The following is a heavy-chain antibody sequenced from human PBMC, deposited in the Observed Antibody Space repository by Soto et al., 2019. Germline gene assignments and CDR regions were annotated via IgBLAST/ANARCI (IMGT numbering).Heavy chain of an antibody. D-gene: IGHD5-12*01. J-gene: IGHJ4*02. Sequence: GSLRLSCVASGXTFSTYSMSWVRQAPGKGLEWVSGIGGNGGTTRYADSVKGRFTISRDNSRNTVYLQMKSLRVEDTAVYYCAKTLYGGCDYWGRGTLGTVS. CDR1: GXTFSTYS. CDR2: IGGNGGTT. V-gene: IGHV3-23*01. CDR3: AKTLYGGCDY.